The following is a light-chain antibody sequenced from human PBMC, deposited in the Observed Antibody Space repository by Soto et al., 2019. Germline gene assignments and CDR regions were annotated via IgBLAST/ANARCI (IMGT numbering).Light chain of an antibody. Sequence: AIQMTQSPSSLSASVGDRVSITCRASQGIRNDLGWYQQKPGKAPKLLIYAASSLQSGVPSRFSGSGSGTDFNLTISSLQPEDFAPDYYLPDYNYPSTFGHGTQVDIK. CDR3: LPDYNYPST. V-gene: IGKV1-6*01. J-gene: IGKJ1*01. CDR1: QGIRND. CDR2: AAS.